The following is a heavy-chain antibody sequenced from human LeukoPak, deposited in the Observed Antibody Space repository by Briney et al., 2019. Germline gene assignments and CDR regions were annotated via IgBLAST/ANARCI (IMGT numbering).Heavy chain of an antibody. V-gene: IGHV4-34*01. J-gene: IGHJ4*02. Sequence: SETLSLTCAVYGGSFSGYYWSWIRQPPGKGLEWIGEINHSGSTNYNPSLKSRVTISVDTSKNQFSLKLSSVTAADTAVYYCARARWLRYCSSTSCYSWLNYFDYWGQGTLVAVSS. CDR1: GGSFSGYY. CDR2: INHSGST. D-gene: IGHD2-2*02. CDR3: ARARWLRYCSSTSCYSWLNYFDY.